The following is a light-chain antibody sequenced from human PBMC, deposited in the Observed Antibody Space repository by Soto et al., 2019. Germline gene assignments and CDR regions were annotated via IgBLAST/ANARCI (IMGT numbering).Light chain of an antibody. CDR2: EDD. CDR1: SGSIANNY. J-gene: IGLJ2*01. CDR3: QSYDTTVV. Sequence: NFMLTQPHSVSESPGETVTISCTRSSGSIANNYVQWYQQRPGSAPTIVIYEDDQRPSGVPDRFSGSTDSSSNSASLTISGLNTEDEADYYCQSYDTTVVFGGGTKLTVL. V-gene: IGLV6-57*03.